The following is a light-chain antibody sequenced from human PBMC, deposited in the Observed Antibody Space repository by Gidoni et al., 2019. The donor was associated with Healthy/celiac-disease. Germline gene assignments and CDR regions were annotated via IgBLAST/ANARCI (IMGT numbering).Light chain of an antibody. V-gene: IGKV1-9*01. CDR2: AAS. CDR3: QQLGT. CDR1: QGISSY. J-gene: IGKJ4*01. Sequence: DIQLTQSPSFLSASVGDRVTITCRASQGISSYLAWYQQKTGKAPKLLIYAASTLQSGVPSRFSGSGSGTEFTLTISSLQPEDFATYYCQQLGTFGGGTKVEIK.